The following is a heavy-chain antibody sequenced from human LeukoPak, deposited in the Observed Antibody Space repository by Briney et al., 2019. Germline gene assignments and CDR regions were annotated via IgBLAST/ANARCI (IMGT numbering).Heavy chain of an antibody. Sequence: ASVKVSCKASGYTFAGYYMHWVRQAPGEGLEWMGWINPNTGDTNDEPKFQGRITMTRDRSISTAYMELNTLKSDDTAVYYCARAARRGSGVYSTTRYAMDAWGQGTTVTVSS. CDR1: GYTFAGYY. J-gene: IGHJ6*02. D-gene: IGHD3-10*01. V-gene: IGHV1-2*02. CDR3: ARAARRGSGVYSTTRYAMDA. CDR2: INPNTGDT.